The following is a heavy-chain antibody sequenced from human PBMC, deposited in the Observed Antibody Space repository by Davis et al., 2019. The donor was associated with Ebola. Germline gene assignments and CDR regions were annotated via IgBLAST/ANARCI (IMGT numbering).Heavy chain of an antibody. J-gene: IGHJ6*02. D-gene: IGHD6-6*01. CDR3: ARDRSSSDFYYYYYYGMDV. CDR2: ISYDGSNK. Sequence: GESLKISCAASGFTFSSYGMHWVRQAPGKGLEWVAVISYDGSNKYYADSVKGRFTISRDNSKNTLYLQMNSLRAEDTAVYYCARDRSSSDFYYYYYYGMDVWGQGTTVTVSS. CDR1: GFTFSSYG. V-gene: IGHV3-30*03.